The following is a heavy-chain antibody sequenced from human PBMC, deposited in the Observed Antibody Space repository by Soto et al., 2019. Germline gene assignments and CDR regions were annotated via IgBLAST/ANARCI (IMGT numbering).Heavy chain of an antibody. V-gene: IGHV5-51*01. D-gene: IGHD2-2*03. Sequence: ESLKISCKGSGYSFTSYWIGWVRQMPGKGLEWMGIIYPGDSDTRYSPSFQGQVTISADKSISTAYLQWSSLKASDTAMYYCASGYCSSTSCLDYYYGMDVWGQGTTVTVSS. CDR1: GYSFTSYW. CDR2: IYPGDSDT. J-gene: IGHJ6*02. CDR3: ASGYCSSTSCLDYYYGMDV.